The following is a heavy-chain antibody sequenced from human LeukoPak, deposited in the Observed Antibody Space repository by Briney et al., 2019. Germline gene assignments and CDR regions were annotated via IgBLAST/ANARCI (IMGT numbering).Heavy chain of an antibody. Sequence: GSLRLSCAASGFSFSNYAMYWVRQAPGKGLEWVAVISYDGSNKYYADSVKGRFTISRDNSKNTLYLQMNSLRAEDTAVYYCARVYDSSGYEVYYFDYWGQGTLVTVSS. CDR1: GFSFSNYA. CDR3: ARVYDSSGYEVYYFDY. J-gene: IGHJ4*02. V-gene: IGHV3-30*04. D-gene: IGHD3-22*01. CDR2: ISYDGSNK.